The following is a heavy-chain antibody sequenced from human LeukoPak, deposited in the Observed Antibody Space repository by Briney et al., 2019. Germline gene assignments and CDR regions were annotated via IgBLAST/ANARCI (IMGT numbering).Heavy chain of an antibody. Sequence: RAGGSLRLSCAASGFTFSSYWMSWVRQAPGKGLEWVANIKQDGSEKYYVDSVKGRFTISRDNAKNSLYLQMNSLRAEDTAVYYCARVSSSWYTRGTMDYWGQGTLVTVSS. V-gene: IGHV3-7*01. CDR1: GFTFSSYW. D-gene: IGHD6-13*01. CDR3: ARVSSSWYTRGTMDY. CDR2: IKQDGSEK. J-gene: IGHJ4*02.